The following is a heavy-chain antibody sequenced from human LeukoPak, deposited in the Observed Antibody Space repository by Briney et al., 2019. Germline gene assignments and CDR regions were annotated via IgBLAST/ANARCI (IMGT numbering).Heavy chain of an antibody. V-gene: IGHV1-69*13. D-gene: IGHD3-3*01. CDR2: IIPIFGTA. CDR3: ARREERVGWSSPPVYYYGMDV. J-gene: IGHJ6*02. CDR1: GGTFSSYA. Sequence: GASVKVSCKASGGTFSSYAISWVRQAPGQGLEWMGGIIPIFGTANYAQKFQGRVTITADESTSTAYMELSSLRSEDTAVYYCARREERVGWSSPPVYYYGMDVWGQGTTVTVSS.